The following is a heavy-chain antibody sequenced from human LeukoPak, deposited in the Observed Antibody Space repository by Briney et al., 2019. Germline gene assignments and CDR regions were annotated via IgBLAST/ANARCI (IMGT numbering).Heavy chain of an antibody. Sequence: GESLRLSCTVSGFTVSSNSMSCVRHAPGKGLEWVSFIYRDNTHYSDSVNGRFTISRDNSQNTLSLQMRTRRAEATPAYNSAKDKLLRPNNWFDPWGQRTLVTVSS. CDR2: IYRDNT. J-gene: IGHJ5*02. D-gene: IGHD2-2*01. V-gene: IGHV3-53*05. CDR3: AKDKLLRPNNWFDP. CDR1: GFTVSSNS.